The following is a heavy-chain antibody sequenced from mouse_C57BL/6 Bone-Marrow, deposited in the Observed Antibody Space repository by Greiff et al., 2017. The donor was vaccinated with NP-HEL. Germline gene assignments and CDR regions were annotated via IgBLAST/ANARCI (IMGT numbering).Heavy chain of an antibody. J-gene: IGHJ3*01. CDR3: ADNYDYDKGVGAY. V-gene: IGHV5-6*01. D-gene: IGHD2-4*01. Sequence: EVHLVESGGDLVKPGGSLKLSCAASGFTFSSYGMSWVRQTPDKRLEWVATISSGGSYTYYPDSVKGRFTISRDNAKNTLYLQMSSLKSEDTAMYYCADNYDYDKGVGAYWGQGTLVTVSA. CDR2: ISSGGSYT. CDR1: GFTFSSYG.